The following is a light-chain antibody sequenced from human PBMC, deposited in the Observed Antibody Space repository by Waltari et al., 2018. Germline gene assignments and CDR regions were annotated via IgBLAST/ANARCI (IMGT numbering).Light chain of an antibody. J-gene: IGKJ3*01. CDR2: GAS. CDR1: LSILHSSENKNQ. CDR3: QQYYSTPFT. Sequence: EIVMTQSPDSLSVALGGRATIHCKSNLSILHSSENKNQVGWYQQKSGQSSKLLIYGASTRESGVPDRFSGSGFGTDFTLTISSLQPEDVAVYYFQQYYSTPFTFGPGNKVDSK. V-gene: IGKV4-1*01.